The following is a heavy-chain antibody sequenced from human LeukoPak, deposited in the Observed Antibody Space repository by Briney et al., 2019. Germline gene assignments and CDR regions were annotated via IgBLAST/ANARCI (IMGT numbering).Heavy chain of an antibody. CDR3: ATGGITSGYFSPFDS. CDR1: GFTFSAYW. Sequence: GGSLSLSCEASGFTFSAYWMHWVRQAPGKGLVWVSRTKNDGNITTYADSVKGRFTISRDNAKTTLYLQMNSLRAEDTAVYYCATGGITSGYFSPFDSWGQGTLVTVSS. V-gene: IGHV3-74*01. CDR2: TKNDGNIT. D-gene: IGHD3-22*01. J-gene: IGHJ4*02.